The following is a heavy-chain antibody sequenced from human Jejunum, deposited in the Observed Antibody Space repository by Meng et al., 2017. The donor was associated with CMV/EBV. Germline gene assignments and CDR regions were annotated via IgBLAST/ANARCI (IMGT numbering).Heavy chain of an antibody. V-gene: IGHV1-18*01. CDR2: IGANNDSG. J-gene: IGHJ5*02. CDR3: ARDRSGGTHWPGLYL. D-gene: IGHD1-14*01. CDR1: GYVFNNCG. Sequence: QFQLALSGGEAKKVGASGKLSFTASGYVFNNCGSSWWRQAPESRAEGMEWIGANNDSGNYAHNLPLKFPMTTSTSTSPAYLSLRSLSSDDAATYYYARDRSGGTHWPGLYLWGQGTLVTVSS.